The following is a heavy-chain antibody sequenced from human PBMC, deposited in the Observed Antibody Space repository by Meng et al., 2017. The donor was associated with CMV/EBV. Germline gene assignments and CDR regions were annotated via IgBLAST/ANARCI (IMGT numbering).Heavy chain of an antibody. CDR1: GGSISSYY. J-gene: IGHJ4*02. D-gene: IGHD6-13*01. V-gene: IGHV4-59*01. CDR2: IYYSGST. CDR3: ARNKARSSSSWYHFDY. Sequence: SETLSLTCTVSGGSISSYYWSWIRQPPGKGLEWIGYIYYSGSTNYNPSLKSRVTISLDTSKNHFSLTLSSVTAADTAVYYCARNKARSSSSWYHFDYWGQGTLVTVSS.